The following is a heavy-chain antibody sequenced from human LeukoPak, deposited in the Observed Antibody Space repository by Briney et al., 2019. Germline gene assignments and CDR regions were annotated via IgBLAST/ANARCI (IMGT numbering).Heavy chain of an antibody. J-gene: IGHJ5*02. D-gene: IGHD3-3*01. CDR2: INPNSGGT. V-gene: IGHV1-2*02. CDR1: GYTFTGYY. Sequence: ASVKVSCKASGYTFTGYYMHWVRQAPGQGLEWMGWINPNSGGTNYAQKFQGRVTMTRDTSISTAYMELSRLRSDDTAVYHCARVNYDFWSGIPNWFDPWGQGTLVTVSS. CDR3: ARVNYDFWSGIPNWFDP.